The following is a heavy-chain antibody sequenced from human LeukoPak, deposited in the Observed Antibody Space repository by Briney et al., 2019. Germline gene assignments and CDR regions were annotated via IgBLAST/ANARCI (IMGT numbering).Heavy chain of an antibody. J-gene: IGHJ5*02. CDR3: ARKWAKNWFDP. CDR2: INHSGST. CDR1: GGSFSGYY. V-gene: IGHV4-34*01. D-gene: IGHD2-8*01. Sequence: SETLSLTCAVYGGSFSGYYWSWIRQPPGKGLEWIGEINHSGSTNYNPSLKSRVTISVDTSKNQFSLKLSSVTAADTAVYYCARKWAKNWFDPWGQGTLVTVSS.